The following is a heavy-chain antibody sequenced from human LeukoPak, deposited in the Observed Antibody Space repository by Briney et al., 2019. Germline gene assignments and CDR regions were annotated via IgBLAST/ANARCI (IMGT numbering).Heavy chain of an antibody. D-gene: IGHD2-15*01. CDR2: IYSGGST. Sequence: GGSLRLSCAASGFTVSSNYMSWVRQAPGKGLEWVSVIYSGGSTYYADSVKGRFTISRDNSKNTLYLQMNSLRAEDTAVYYCARLGYCSGGSCYSQAFDIWDQGTMVTVSS. J-gene: IGHJ3*02. CDR3: ARLGYCSGGSCYSQAFDI. CDR1: GFTVSSNY. V-gene: IGHV3-53*01.